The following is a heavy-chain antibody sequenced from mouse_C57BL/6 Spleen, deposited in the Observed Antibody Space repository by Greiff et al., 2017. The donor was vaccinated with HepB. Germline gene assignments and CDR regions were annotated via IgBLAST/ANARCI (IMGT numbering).Heavy chain of an antibody. D-gene: IGHD2-2*01. CDR1: GYTFTSYW. CDR2: IDPSDSYT. J-gene: IGHJ1*03. Sequence: LQQPGAELVKPGASVKLSCKASGYTFTSYWMQWVKQRPGQGLEWIGEIDPSDSYTNYNQKFKGKATLTVDTSSSTAYMQLSSLTSEDSAVYYCARGVTGYFDVWGTGTTVTVSS. V-gene: IGHV1-50*01. CDR3: ARGVTGYFDV.